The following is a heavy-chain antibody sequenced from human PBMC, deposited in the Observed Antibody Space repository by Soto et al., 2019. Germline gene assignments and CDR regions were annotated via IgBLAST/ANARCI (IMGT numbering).Heavy chain of an antibody. CDR1: GGTFSSYA. CDR2: IIPIFGTA. V-gene: IGHV1-69*12. CDR3: ARGHGYYDSSGYYPSTFDY. J-gene: IGHJ4*02. D-gene: IGHD3-22*01. Sequence: QVQLVQSGAEVKKPGSSVKVSCKASGGTFSSYAISWVRQAPGQGLEWMGGIIPIFGTANYAQKFQGRVTIIADESASTAYIELRSLGSEHTAVYYSARGHGYYDSSGYYPSTFDYWGQGTLVTVSS.